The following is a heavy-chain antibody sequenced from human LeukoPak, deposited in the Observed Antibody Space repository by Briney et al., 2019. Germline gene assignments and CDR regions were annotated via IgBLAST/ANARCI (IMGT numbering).Heavy chain of an antibody. V-gene: IGHV1-3*01. D-gene: IGHD3-10*01. CDR2: INAGNGNT. J-gene: IGHJ4*02. CDR1: GYTFTSYA. CDR3: ASELLWFGVSLNPFDY. Sequence: ASVKVSCKASGYTFTSYAMHWVRQAPGQRLEWMGWINAGNGNTKYSQKFQGRVTITRDTSASTAYMELSSLRSEDTAVYYCASELLWFGVSLNPFDYWGQGTLVTVSS.